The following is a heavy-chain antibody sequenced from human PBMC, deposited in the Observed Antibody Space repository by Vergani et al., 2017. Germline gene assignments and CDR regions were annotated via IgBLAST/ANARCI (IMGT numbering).Heavy chain of an antibody. CDR2: INTNTGNP. CDR3: ARGSRYDVLTGYLDY. CDR1: GYTFTNYP. J-gene: IGHJ4*02. D-gene: IGHD3-9*01. V-gene: IGHV7-4-1*02. Sequence: QVQLLQSGSELKKPGASVRISCEASGYTFTNYPLIWVRQAPGQGLEWMGWINTNTGNPTYAQGFTGRFVFSLDTSVSTAFLQISSLKADDTAVYYCARGSRYDVLTGYLDYWGQGTLVTVSS.